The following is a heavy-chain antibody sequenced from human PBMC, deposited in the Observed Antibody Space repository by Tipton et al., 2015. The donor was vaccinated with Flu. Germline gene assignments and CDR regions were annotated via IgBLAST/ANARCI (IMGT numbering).Heavy chain of an antibody. CDR2: ISVYNNHT. D-gene: IGHD3-16*01. Sequence: QVQLVQSGAEVKKPGASVKVSCKASGYTFTTYGVSWVRQAPGQGLEWMGWISVYNNHTKYAQKFQGKVTMTTDTSTSTAYMGLRSLRSDDTAVYYWASRVSLDYFALGYCGQGPLVTVS. CDR3: ASRVSLDYFALGY. J-gene: IGHJ4*02. CDR1: GYTFTTYG. V-gene: IGHV1-18*01.